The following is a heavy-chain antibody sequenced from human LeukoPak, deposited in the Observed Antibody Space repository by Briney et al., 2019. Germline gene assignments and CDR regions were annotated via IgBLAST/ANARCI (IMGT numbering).Heavy chain of an antibody. CDR1: GGSISSYY. Sequence: SETLSLTCTVSGGSISSYYWSWIRQPPEKGLEFIGYIYYSGNSNYNPSLKSPVTISVDTSKNQFSLKLSSVTAADTAVYYCARIDTSGYNGYSFDYWGQGTLVTVSP. J-gene: IGHJ4*02. CDR2: IYYSGNS. V-gene: IGHV4-59*12. D-gene: IGHD3-22*01. CDR3: ARIDTSGYNGYSFDY.